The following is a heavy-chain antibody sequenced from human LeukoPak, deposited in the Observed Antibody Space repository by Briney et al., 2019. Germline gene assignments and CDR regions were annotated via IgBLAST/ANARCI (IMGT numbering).Heavy chain of an antibody. V-gene: IGHV1-46*01. CDR2: INPSGGST. J-gene: IGHJ5*02. D-gene: IGHD4-17*01. Sequence: ASVKVSCKASGYTFTSYYMHWVRQAPGQGLDWMGIINPSGGSTSYAHKFQGRVTMTRDTSTSTVYMELSRLRSEDTAVYYCARPSRGDSGYNWFDPWGQGTLVTVSS. CDR1: GYTFTSYY. CDR3: ARPSRGDSGYNWFDP.